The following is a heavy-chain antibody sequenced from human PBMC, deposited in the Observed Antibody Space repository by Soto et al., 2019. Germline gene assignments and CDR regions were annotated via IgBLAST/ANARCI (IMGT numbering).Heavy chain of an antibody. V-gene: IGHV3-21*01. J-gene: IGHJ6*02. D-gene: IGHD2-21*02. CDR2: ISSRSDT. CDR1: GFSFSTYS. CDR3: AREETAWPLAYGLDV. Sequence: GGSLRLSCAASGFSFSTYSMSWVRQAPGKGLEWVSSISSRSDTYYADSVKGRFTISRDNAKNSVSLQMDSLRAEDAAVYYCAREETAWPLAYGLDVWGQGTTVTVSS.